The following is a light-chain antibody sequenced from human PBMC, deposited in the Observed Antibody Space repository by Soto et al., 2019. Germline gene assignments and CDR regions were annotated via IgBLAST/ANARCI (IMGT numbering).Light chain of an antibody. Sequence: DIQMTQSPSTLSGSVGDRVTITCRASQTISSWLAWYQQKPGKAPKLLIHDAYSLESGVPSRFSGSGSGTEFTLTISSLQPEDSATYYCQQYNSYSKTFGQGTKVDIK. CDR3: QQYNSYSKT. V-gene: IGKV1-5*01. CDR1: QTISSW. CDR2: DAY. J-gene: IGKJ1*01.